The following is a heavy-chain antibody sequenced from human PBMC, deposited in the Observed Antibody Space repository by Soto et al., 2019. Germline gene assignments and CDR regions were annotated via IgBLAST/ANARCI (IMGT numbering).Heavy chain of an antibody. V-gene: IGHV5-51*03. CDR1: GYNFNRYW. CDR2: IYPGDSHT. J-gene: IGHJ3*02. CDR3: ARSLVNGTYEAFDI. Sequence: EVYLAQSGAEVKKPGESLKISCKGSGYNFNRYWIGWVRQMPGKGLGRMGAIYPGDSHTTYSPSLQGQASISADKSSSAAYLQWSSLQASDTATYYCARSLVNGTYEAFDIWGQGTMVTVSS. D-gene: IGHD6-13*01.